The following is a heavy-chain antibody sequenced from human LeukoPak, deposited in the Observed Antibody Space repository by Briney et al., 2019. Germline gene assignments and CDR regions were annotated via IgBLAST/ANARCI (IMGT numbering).Heavy chain of an antibody. V-gene: IGHV4-59*01. CDR2: IYYSGST. D-gene: IGHD7-27*01. CDR1: GGSISSYY. CDR3: ALGYYYYGMDV. J-gene: IGHJ6*02. Sequence: SETLSLTCTVSGGSISSYYWSWIRQPPGKGLEWIGYIYYSGSTNYNPSLKSRVTISVDTSKNQFSLKLSPVTAADTAVYYCALGYYYYGMDVWGQGTTVTVSS.